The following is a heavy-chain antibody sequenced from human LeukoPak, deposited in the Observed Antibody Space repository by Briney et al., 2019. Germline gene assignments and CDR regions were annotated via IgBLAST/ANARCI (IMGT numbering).Heavy chain of an antibody. V-gene: IGHV1-18*01. Sequence: ASVKVSCKASGYTFTSYAITWVRQAPGQGLEWMGWISAYNGNTNYAQNLQGRVIMTTDTSTSTAYMELRSLRSDDTAVYYCAREGATIGDDYWGQGTLVTVSS. CDR2: ISAYNGNT. CDR3: AREGATIGDDY. J-gene: IGHJ4*02. D-gene: IGHD5-12*01. CDR1: GYTFTSYA.